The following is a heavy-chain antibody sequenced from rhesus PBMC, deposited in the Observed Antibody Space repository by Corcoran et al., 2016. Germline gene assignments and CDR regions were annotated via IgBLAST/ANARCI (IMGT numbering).Heavy chain of an antibody. V-gene: IGHV4-169*01. CDR3: ARHSSGWYFDY. J-gene: IGHJ4*01. Sequence: QLQLQESGPGLVKPSETLSVTCAVSGVSISSNYWICIRQPPGMGLEWIGRIYGSGSRTNYKPTLKSRDTLSVDTSKNQLSLKLSSVSAADTAVYYCARHSSGWYFDYWGQGVLVTVSS. CDR2: IYGSGSRT. CDR1: GVSISSNY. D-gene: IGHD6-31*01.